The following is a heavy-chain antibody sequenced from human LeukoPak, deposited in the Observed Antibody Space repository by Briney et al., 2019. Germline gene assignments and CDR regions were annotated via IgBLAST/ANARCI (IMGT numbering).Heavy chain of an antibody. Sequence: GGSLRLSCAASGFTFSRYDMHWVRHATGKGLEWVSAITATGDIYYAGSVKGRFTLSGDSANNSLYLQMNSLRAGDTAVYYCVRVDKPLHAFDLWGQGTMVTVSS. CDR2: ITATGDI. V-gene: IGHV3-13*01. CDR1: GFTFSRYD. D-gene: IGHD2-2*03. J-gene: IGHJ3*01. CDR3: VRVDKPLHAFDL.